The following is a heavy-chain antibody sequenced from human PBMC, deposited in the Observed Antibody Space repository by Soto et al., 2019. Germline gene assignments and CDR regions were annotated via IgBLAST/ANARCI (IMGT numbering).Heavy chain of an antibody. V-gene: IGHV4-31*03. Sequence: SETLSLTCTVSGGSISSGGYYWSWIRQHPGKGLEWIGYIYYSGSTYYNPSLKSRVTISVDTSKNQFSLKLSSVTAADTAVYYCARVGRGAARYHIDYWGQGTLVTVSS. CDR2: IYYSGST. CDR1: GGSISSGGYY. J-gene: IGHJ4*02. D-gene: IGHD6-13*01. CDR3: ARVGRGAARYHIDY.